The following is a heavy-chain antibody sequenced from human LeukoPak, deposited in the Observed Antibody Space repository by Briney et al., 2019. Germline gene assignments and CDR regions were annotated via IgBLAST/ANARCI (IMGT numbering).Heavy chain of an antibody. J-gene: IGHJ4*02. D-gene: IGHD3-22*01. V-gene: IGHV3-30-3*01. Sequence: PGRSLRLSCAASGFTFSSYAMHWVRQAPGKGLEWVAVISYDGSNKYYADSVKGRFTISRDSSKNTLYLQMKILRAEDTAVYYCAREMGITMIVVVITPLDYWGQGTLVTVSS. CDR1: GFTFSSYA. CDR2: ISYDGSNK. CDR3: AREMGITMIVVVITPLDY.